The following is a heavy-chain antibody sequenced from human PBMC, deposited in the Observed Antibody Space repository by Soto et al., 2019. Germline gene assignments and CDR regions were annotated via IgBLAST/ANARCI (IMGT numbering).Heavy chain of an antibody. J-gene: IGHJ6*02. V-gene: IGHV3-33*01. CDR2: VHYDGTKK. Sequence: VQLVESGGGVVQAGTSLRLSCAPSGFTFSSYVMHWVRQAPGKGLEWVAVVHYDGTKKYYADSVRGRFTISRDNSENILYLQMNSLRSDDTAVYFCARETSYDFWSGPQTMDVWGQGTTVTVSS. CDR3: ARETSYDFWSGPQTMDV. CDR1: GFTFSSYV. D-gene: IGHD3-3*01.